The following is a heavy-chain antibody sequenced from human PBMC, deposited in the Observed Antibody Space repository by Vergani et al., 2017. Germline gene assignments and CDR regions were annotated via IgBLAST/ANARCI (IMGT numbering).Heavy chain of an antibody. CDR2: IYYSGST. CDR3: AKGERKQWLPFDY. CDR1: GGSVSSGSYY. J-gene: IGHJ3*01. D-gene: IGHD6-19*01. V-gene: IGHV4-61*01. Sequence: QVQLQESGPGLVKPSETLSLTCTVSGGSVSSGSYYWSWIRQPPGKGLEWIGYIYYSGSTNYNPSLKSRVTISVDTSKNQFSLKLSSVTAADTAVYYCAKGERKQWLPFDYWGQGTMVTVSS.